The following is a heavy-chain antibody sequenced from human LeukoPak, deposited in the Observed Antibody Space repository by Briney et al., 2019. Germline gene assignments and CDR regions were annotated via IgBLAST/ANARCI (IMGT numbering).Heavy chain of an antibody. CDR3: ARAVGSGTFDY. V-gene: IGHV3-21*01. D-gene: IGHD1-1*01. CDR1: GFTFSSYS. Sequence: GGSLRLSCAASGFTFSSYSMNWVRQAPGKGLGWVSSISSSSSYIYYADSVKGRFTISRDNAKNSLYLQMNSLRAEDTAVYYCARAVGSGTFDYWGQGTLVTVSS. CDR2: ISSSSSYI. J-gene: IGHJ4*02.